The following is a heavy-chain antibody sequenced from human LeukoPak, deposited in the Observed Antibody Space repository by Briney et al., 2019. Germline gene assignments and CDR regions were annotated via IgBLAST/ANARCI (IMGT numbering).Heavy chain of an antibody. CDR3: AKGSGYEHNYYYYMDV. CDR2: IRYDGSHK. D-gene: IGHD5-12*01. Sequence: GGSLRLSCAASGFTFDDYAMHWVRQAPGKGLEWVAFIRYDGSHKYYADSVKGRFTISRDNSKNTLYLQMNSLRAEDTAVYYCAKGSGYEHNYYYYMDVWGKGTTVTISS. CDR1: GFTFDDYA. V-gene: IGHV3-30*02. J-gene: IGHJ6*03.